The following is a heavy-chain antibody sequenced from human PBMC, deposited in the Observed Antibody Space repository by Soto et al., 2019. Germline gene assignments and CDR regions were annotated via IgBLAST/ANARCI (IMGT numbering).Heavy chain of an antibody. Sequence: QVQLVESGGGDVQPGMSLRLSFAASGFTFSAYAMDWVRQAPGKGLEWLAFISSDGSKEYYADSAKGRFTVSRDNSDYTLFLQMYSLTIEDTAVYYCAKSVPYYGGHGFDNWGQGTLVTVSS. CDR1: GFTFSAYA. J-gene: IGHJ5*02. CDR3: AKSVPYYGGHGFDN. V-gene: IGHV3-30*18. D-gene: IGHD4-17*01. CDR2: ISSDGSKE.